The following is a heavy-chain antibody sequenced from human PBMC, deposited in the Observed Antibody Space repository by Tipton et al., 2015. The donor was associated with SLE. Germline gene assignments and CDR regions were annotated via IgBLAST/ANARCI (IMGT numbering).Heavy chain of an antibody. CDR3: ARDGYYDSNGYSWTPTELDY. Sequence: GSLRLSCTASGFTFSDYYMSWIRQAPGKGLEWISYISSRGSTKNYADSVKGRFTISRDNAKNSLYLQMTTLRAGDTAVYYCARDGYYDSNGYSWTPTELDYWGQGTLVTVSS. CDR2: ISSRGSTK. V-gene: IGHV3-11*01. CDR1: GFTFSDYY. D-gene: IGHD3-22*01. J-gene: IGHJ4*02.